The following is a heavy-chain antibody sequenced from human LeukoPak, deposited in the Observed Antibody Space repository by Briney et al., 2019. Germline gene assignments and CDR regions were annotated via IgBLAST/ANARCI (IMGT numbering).Heavy chain of an antibody. J-gene: IGHJ4*02. CDR2: INPNSGGT. V-gene: IGHV1-2*02. Sequence: GASVKVSCKASGYTFTGCYMHWVRQAPGQGLEWMGWINPNSGGTNYAQKFQGRVTMTRDTSISTAYMELSRLRSDDTAVYYCATSSSWYWYFDYWGQGTLVTVSS. CDR1: GYTFTGCY. CDR3: ATSSSWYWYFDY. D-gene: IGHD6-13*01.